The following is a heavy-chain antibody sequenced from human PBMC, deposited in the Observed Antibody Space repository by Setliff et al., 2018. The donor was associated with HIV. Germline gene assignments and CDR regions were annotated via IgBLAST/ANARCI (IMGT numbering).Heavy chain of an antibody. Sequence: PSETLSLTCSVSGASISSSSYYWGWLRQPPGKGLEWIGTIYYGGSTYYDESLKSRVTISLDTSKNQFSLKLKSVTATDTAVYYCARALAVTHWGYFDYWGQGTLVTAPQ. D-gene: IGHD7-27*01. CDR2: IYYGGST. V-gene: IGHV4-39*01. CDR3: ARALAVTHWGYFDY. J-gene: IGHJ4*02. CDR1: GASISSSSYY.